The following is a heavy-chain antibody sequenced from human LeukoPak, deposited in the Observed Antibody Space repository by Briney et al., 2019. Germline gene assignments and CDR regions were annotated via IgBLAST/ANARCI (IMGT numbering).Heavy chain of an antibody. Sequence: SETLSLTCTVSGGSISSSSYYWGWIRQPPGKGLEWIGNIYYSGSTYYNPSLKSRVTISVDTSKNQFSLKLSSVTAADTAVYYCARDLGPYDYGEGDAFDIWGQGTMVTVSS. V-gene: IGHV4-39*07. CDR1: GGSISSSSYY. CDR3: ARDLGPYDYGEGDAFDI. CDR2: IYYSGST. J-gene: IGHJ3*02. D-gene: IGHD4-17*01.